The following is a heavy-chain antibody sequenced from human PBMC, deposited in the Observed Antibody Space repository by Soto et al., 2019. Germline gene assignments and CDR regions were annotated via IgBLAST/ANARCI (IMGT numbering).Heavy chain of an antibody. CDR3: ARARWYDAFDV. CDR2: IFHGGNT. J-gene: IGHJ3*01. V-gene: IGHV4-38-2*01. D-gene: IGHD2-15*01. Sequence: SETLSLTCAVSGCFSSSGNYWGWIRKPPGKGLEWIGSIFHGGNTYYNPSLKSRCTSSVDMSKNQFSLKLNSVTAADTAAYYCARARWYDAFDVWGQGTVLTVSS. CDR1: GCFSSSGNY.